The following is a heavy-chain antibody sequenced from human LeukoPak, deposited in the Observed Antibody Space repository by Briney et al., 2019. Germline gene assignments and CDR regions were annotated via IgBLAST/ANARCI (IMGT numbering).Heavy chain of an antibody. J-gene: IGHJ4*02. D-gene: IGHD4-17*01. CDR2: IYYSGST. Sequence: SETLSLTCTVSGDSISSGSFYWGWIRQPPGKGLEWIGSIYYSGSTYYNPSLKSRVTISVDTSKNQFSLKLSSVTAADTAVYYCARGGDQAQFDYWGQGTLVTVSS. CDR1: GDSISSGSFY. CDR3: ARGGDQAQFDY. V-gene: IGHV4-39*07.